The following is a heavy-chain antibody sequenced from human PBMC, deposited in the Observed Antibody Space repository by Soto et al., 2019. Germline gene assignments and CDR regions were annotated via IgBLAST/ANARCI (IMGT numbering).Heavy chain of an antibody. D-gene: IGHD2-21*02. CDR1: GGSFSGYY. J-gene: IGHJ4*02. CDR3: ARGRVHIVVVTATEVFDY. Sequence: TSETLSLTCAVYGGSFSGYYWSWIRQPPGKGLEWIGEINHSGSTNYNPSHKSRVTISVDTSKNQFSLKLSSVTAADTAVYYCARGRVHIVVVTATEVFDYWGQGTLVTVSS. V-gene: IGHV4-34*01. CDR2: INHSGST.